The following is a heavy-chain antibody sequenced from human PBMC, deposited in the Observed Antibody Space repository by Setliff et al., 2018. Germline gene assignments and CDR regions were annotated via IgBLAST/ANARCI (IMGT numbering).Heavy chain of an antibody. V-gene: IGHV4-61*09. D-gene: IGHD3-10*01. CDR1: GDSISSRRNY. J-gene: IGHJ6*03. CDR2: IYTSWST. Sequence: SETLSLTCTVSGDSISSRRNYWGWFRQPAGKELEWIGQIYTSWSTNYNPSLKSRVTMSLDPSKKQFSLKLRSVTAADTAVYYCARDWEITVVREVTQYYYYMDIWGKGNAVTVSS. CDR3: ARDWEITVVREVTQYYYYMDI.